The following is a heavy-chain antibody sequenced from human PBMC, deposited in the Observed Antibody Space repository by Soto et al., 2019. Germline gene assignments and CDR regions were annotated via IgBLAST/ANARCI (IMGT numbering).Heavy chain of an antibody. D-gene: IGHD3-10*01. CDR1: GGTFSSYA. V-gene: IGHV1-69*01. Sequence: QVQLVQSGAEVKKPGSSVKVSCKASGGTFSSYAISWVRQAPGQGLEWMGGIIPIFGTANYAQKFQSRVTITADESTSTAYMELRSLRSEDTAVYYCAREGGSGNYRYYAMDVWGQGTTVTVSS. J-gene: IGHJ6*02. CDR2: IIPIFGTA. CDR3: AREGGSGNYRYYAMDV.